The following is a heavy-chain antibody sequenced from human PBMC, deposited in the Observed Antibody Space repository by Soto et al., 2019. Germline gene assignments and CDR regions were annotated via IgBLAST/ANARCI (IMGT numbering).Heavy chain of an antibody. CDR2: IWYDGSNK. Sequence: QVQLVESGGGVVQPGRSLRLSCAASGFTFSSYGMHWVRQAPGKGLEWVAVIWYDGSNKYYADSVKGRFTISRDNSKNTLYLQMNSLRAEDTAVYYCARDGVLVPAARMEYYYGMDVWGQGTTVTVSS. CDR1: GFTFSSYG. CDR3: ARDGVLVPAARMEYYYGMDV. J-gene: IGHJ6*02. D-gene: IGHD2-2*01. V-gene: IGHV3-33*01.